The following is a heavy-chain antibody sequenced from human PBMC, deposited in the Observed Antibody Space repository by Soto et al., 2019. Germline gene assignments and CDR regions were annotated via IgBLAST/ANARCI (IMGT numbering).Heavy chain of an antibody. Sequence: GGSLRLSCAASGFTFISYAMSWVLQAPWKGLEWVSAISGSGGSTYYADSVKGRFTISRDNSKNTLYLQMNSLRAEDTAVYYCAKGNWFHAFDIWGQGTMVTVSS. V-gene: IGHV3-23*01. CDR2: ISGSGGST. CDR1: GFTFISYA. D-gene: IGHD3-9*01. J-gene: IGHJ3*02. CDR3: AKGNWFHAFDI.